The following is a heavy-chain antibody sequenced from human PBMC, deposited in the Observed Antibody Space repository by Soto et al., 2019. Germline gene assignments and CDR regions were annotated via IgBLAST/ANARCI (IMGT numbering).Heavy chain of an antibody. V-gene: IGHV4-31*03. CDR2: IYYSGST. Sequence: SETLSLTCTVSGGSISSGGYYWSWIRQHPGKGLEWIGYIYYSGSTYYNPSLKSRVTISVDTSKNQFSLKLSSVTAADTALYYCARGGYDFWSGYYTYAFDIWGQGTMVTVSS. D-gene: IGHD3-3*01. J-gene: IGHJ3*02. CDR1: GGSISSGGYY. CDR3: ARGGYDFWSGYYTYAFDI.